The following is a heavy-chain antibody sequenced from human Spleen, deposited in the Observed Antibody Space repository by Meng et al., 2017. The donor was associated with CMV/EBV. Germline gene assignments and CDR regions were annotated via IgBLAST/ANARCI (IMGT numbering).Heavy chain of an antibody. CDR1: GGSFSGYY. V-gene: IGHV4-34*01. CDR3: ARAGTYYYGSVLNR. J-gene: IGHJ4*02. D-gene: IGHD3-10*01. CDR2: INHSGST. Sequence: GSLRLSCAVYGGSFSGYYWSWIRQSPGKGLEWIGEINHSGSTNYNPSLKSRVTISEDASKNQFSLKLTSVTAADTAVYYCARAGTYYYGSVLNRWGQGTLVTVSS.